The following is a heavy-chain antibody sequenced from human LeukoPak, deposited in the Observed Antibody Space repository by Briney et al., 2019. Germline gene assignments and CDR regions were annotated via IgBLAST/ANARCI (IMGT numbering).Heavy chain of an antibody. J-gene: IGHJ4*02. D-gene: IGHD4-17*01. Sequence: AGGSLRLSCAASGFTLGNYWMHWVRQAPEKGLVWVSRGDGDGSHSTYADSVKGRFTISRDNAKNTLYLQMNRLTGEDTAVYYCAYSDHFDTWGQGTLVTVSS. CDR2: GDGDGSHS. V-gene: IGHV3-74*03. CDR1: GFTLGNYW. CDR3: AYSDHFDT.